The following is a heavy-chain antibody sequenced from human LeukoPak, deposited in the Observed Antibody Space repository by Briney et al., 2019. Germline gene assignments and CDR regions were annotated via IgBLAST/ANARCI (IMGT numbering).Heavy chain of an antibody. CDR1: GFTFSTYW. CDR2: IKEDGSEK. D-gene: IGHD3-22*01. J-gene: IGHJ4*02. CDR3: ARDSSGYQ. V-gene: IGHV3-7*01. Sequence: GGSLRLSCAASGFTFSTYWMSWVRQAPGKGLEWLANIKEDGSEKYYGDSVKGRFTISRDNAKNSLYLEMNSLRVEGTAVYYCARDSSGYQWGQGTLVTVSS.